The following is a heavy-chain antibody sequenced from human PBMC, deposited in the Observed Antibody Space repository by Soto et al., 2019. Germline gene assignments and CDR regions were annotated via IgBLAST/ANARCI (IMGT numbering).Heavy chain of an antibody. Sequence: GGSLRLSCAAAGFTFSSYGMHWVRQAPGTGLEWVAVMSYDGSKYYADTVKGRFNISRDNSKNTLYLQINSLRPEDTAVYYCAKDFTPWFGYCFYYYYGMDVWDQGTTVTVSS. D-gene: IGHD3-10*01. CDR3: AKDFTPWFGYCFYYYYGMDV. V-gene: IGHV3-30*18. CDR2: MSYDGSK. J-gene: IGHJ6*02. CDR1: GFTFSSYG.